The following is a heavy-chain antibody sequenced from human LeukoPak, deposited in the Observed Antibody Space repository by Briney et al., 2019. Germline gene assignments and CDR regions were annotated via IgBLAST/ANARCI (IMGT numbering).Heavy chain of an antibody. CDR3: AKGLKDGLGSGSFDY. CDR1: GFTFSSYA. Sequence: GGSLRLSCGASGFTFSSYAMSWVRQAPGKGLGWVSAISGSGSNTNFADSVKGRCTISRDNSKNTLYLQVNSLRAEDTAVYYCAKGLKDGLGSGSFDYWGQGTLVTVSS. J-gene: IGHJ4*02. CDR2: ISGSGSNT. V-gene: IGHV3-23*01. D-gene: IGHD3-10*01.